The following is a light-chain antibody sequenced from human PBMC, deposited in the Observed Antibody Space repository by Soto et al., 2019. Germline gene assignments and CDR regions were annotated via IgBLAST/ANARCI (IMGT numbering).Light chain of an antibody. J-gene: IGLJ1*01. V-gene: IGLV2-14*01. CDR1: SSDVGAYNY. Sequence: QSALTQPASVSGSPGQSITISCTGTSSDVGAYNYVSWYQHHPGKAPKLMIYEVSNRPSGVSNRFSGSKSGNTASLTISGLQAEDEADYYCSSYTSSSLYVFGTGTQLTVL. CDR3: SSYTSSSLYV. CDR2: EVS.